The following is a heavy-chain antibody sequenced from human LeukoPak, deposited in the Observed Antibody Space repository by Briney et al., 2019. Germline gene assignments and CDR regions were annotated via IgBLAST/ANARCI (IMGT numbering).Heavy chain of an antibody. V-gene: IGHV1-18*01. J-gene: IGHJ5*02. CDR1: GYTFTSYG. D-gene: IGHD3-10*01. CDR2: ISAYNGNT. Sequence: ASVKVSCKASGYTFTSYGISWVRQAPGQGLEWMGWISAYNGNTNYAQKFQGRVTMTTDTSTSTAYMELRSLRSDDTAVYYCARTRGSGSPNWFDPWGQGTLVTVSS. CDR3: ARTRGSGSPNWFDP.